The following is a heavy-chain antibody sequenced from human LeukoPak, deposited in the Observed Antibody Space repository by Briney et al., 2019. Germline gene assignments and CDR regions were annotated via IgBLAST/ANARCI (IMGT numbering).Heavy chain of an antibody. V-gene: IGHV1-8*03. J-gene: IGHJ3*02. CDR3: ARGGQAAYAFDI. CDR2: MNPNSGNT. CDR1: GYTFTSYD. Sequence: ASVKVSCKASGYTFTSYDINWVRQATGQGLEWMGWMNPNSGNTGYAQKFQGRVTITRNTFISTAYMELSSLRSEDTAVYYCARGGQAAYAFDIWGQGTMVTVSS.